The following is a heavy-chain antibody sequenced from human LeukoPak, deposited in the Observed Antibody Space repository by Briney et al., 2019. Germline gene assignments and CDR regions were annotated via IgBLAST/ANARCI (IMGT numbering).Heavy chain of an antibody. Sequence: ASVTVSCKASGGTFSSYAISWVRQAPGQGLEWMGGIIPIFGTANYAQKFQGRVTITADKSTSTAYMELSSLRSEDTAVYYCARGRGAGPFDYWGQGTLVTVSS. CDR2: IIPIFGTA. CDR1: GGTFSSYA. V-gene: IGHV1-69*06. D-gene: IGHD6-19*01. CDR3: ARGRGAGPFDY. J-gene: IGHJ4*02.